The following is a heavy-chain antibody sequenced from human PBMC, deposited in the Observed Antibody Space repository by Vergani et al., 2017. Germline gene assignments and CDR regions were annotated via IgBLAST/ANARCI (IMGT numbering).Heavy chain of an antibody. CDR2: ISTTSDTI. Sequence: DVQLVESGGDLVQPGGSLRLSCAASGFTFSSYSMNWVRQAPGKGLEWISYISTTSDTIYYADSVRGRFTISSDNAKNSLYLEMNSLRVEDTAVYFCARSLVAGKGGYWGQGTLVAVSS. CDR1: GFTFSSYS. V-gene: IGHV3-48*01. D-gene: IGHD6-19*01. CDR3: ARSLVAGKGGY. J-gene: IGHJ4*02.